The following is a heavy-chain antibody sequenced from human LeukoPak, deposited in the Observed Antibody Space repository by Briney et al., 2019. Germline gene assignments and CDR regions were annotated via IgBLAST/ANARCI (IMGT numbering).Heavy chain of an antibody. Sequence: GGSLRLSCATSGFTFSNAWMNWVRQAPGKGLEWVGRIRSNSDGGTLDYAAPVKGRFTLSRDDSKTTLYLQMNSLQTEDTAVYYCATDFYDSTWGQGTLVTVSS. CDR1: GFTFSNAW. CDR2: IRSNSDGGTL. V-gene: IGHV3-15*07. CDR3: ATDFYDST. D-gene: IGHD3-22*01. J-gene: IGHJ5*02.